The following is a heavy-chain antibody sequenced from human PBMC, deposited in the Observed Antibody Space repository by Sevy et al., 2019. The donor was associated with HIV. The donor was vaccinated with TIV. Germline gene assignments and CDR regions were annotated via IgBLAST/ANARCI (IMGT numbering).Heavy chain of an antibody. Sequence: GSLRLSCAASGFTFSSYWMTWVRQAPGKGLEWVANIKQDMSEKYYADSVKGRFTISRDNARNSLYLQMESLRAEDTAVYCCARAQQVTMLVVIGGLYFDFWGQGTLVTVSS. V-gene: IGHV3-7*01. CDR2: IKQDMSEK. D-gene: IGHD3-22*01. CDR1: GFTFSSYW. J-gene: IGHJ4*02. CDR3: ARAQQVTMLVVIGGLYFDF.